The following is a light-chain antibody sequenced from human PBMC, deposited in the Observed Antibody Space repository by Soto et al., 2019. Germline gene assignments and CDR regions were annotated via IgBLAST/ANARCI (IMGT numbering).Light chain of an antibody. CDR1: SSDVGGYNY. CDR3: SSYTISSVV. V-gene: IGLV2-14*03. CDR2: DVS. Sequence: QSALTQPASVSGSPGQSITISCTGASSDVGGYNYVSWYQQHPGKAPKLMIYDVSNRPSGVSNRFSGSKSDNTASLTISRLQGEDEADYYCSSYTISSVVFGGGTKLTVL. J-gene: IGLJ2*01.